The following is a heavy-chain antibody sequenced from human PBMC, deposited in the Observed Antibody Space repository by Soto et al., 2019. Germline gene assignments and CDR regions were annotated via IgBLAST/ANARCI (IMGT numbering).Heavy chain of an antibody. CDR1: GFTFSSYS. D-gene: IGHD4-17*01. V-gene: IGHV3-21*01. CDR3: ARNYGDYGSGFDY. Sequence: GGSLRLSCAASGFTFSSYSMNWVRQAPGKGLEWVSSISSSSSYIYYADSVKGRFTISRDNAKNSLYLQMNSLRAEDTAVYYCARNYGDYGSGFDYWGQGTLVTVSS. CDR2: ISSSSSYI. J-gene: IGHJ4*02.